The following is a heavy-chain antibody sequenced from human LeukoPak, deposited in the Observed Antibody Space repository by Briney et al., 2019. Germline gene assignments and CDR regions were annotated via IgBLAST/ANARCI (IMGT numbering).Heavy chain of an antibody. CDR3: ARGYYYGSGPFDY. Sequence: SETLSLTCAVYGGSYSGYYWSWIRQRPGKGLEWIGEINHSGSTNYNPSLKSRVTISVDTSKNQFSLKLSSVTAADTAVYYCARGYYYGSGPFDYWGQGTLVTVSS. D-gene: IGHD3-10*01. J-gene: IGHJ4*02. CDR2: INHSGST. V-gene: IGHV4-34*01. CDR1: GGSYSGYY.